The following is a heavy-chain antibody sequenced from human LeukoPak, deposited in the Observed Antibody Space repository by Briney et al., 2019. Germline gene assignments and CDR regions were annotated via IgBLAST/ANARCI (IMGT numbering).Heavy chain of an antibody. Sequence: SETLSLTRIVSGGSISGYYWIWIRQPPGKGLEWIGYIYSSGSTSYNPSLKSRVTISIDTSKNQFSLNLNSVTAADTAVYYCARCYDFWSGAPFDPWGQGTLVTVSS. CDR1: GGSISGYY. CDR2: IYSSGST. CDR3: ARCYDFWSGAPFDP. V-gene: IGHV4-59*01. J-gene: IGHJ5*02. D-gene: IGHD3-3*01.